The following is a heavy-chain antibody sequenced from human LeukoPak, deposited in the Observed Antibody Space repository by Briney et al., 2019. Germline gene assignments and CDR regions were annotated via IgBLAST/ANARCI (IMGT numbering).Heavy chain of an antibody. Sequence: GESLKISCKGSGYSFTSYLIGWVRQMPGKGLEWMGIIYPGDSDTRYSPSFQGQFTIPADKPISTAYLQWRGLKASAPPSYYCARQPFITLVRGVIRFSWFDPWGQGTLVTVSS. CDR3: ARQPFITLVRGVIRFSWFDP. D-gene: IGHD3-10*01. V-gene: IGHV5-51*01. CDR1: GYSFTSYL. J-gene: IGHJ5*02. CDR2: IYPGDSDT.